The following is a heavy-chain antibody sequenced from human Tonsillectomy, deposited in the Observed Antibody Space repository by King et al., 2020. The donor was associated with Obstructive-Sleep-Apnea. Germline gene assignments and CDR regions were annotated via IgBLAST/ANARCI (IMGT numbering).Heavy chain of an antibody. CDR2: IYSSGST. J-gene: IGHJ6*02. CDR3: ARDFLGGDYGPYSYYGMDV. D-gene: IGHD4-17*01. CDR1: GGSISSYY. V-gene: IGHV4-4*07. Sequence: VQLQESGPGLVKPSETLSLTCTVSGGSISSYYWNWIRQPAGKGLEWIGRIYSSGSTNYNPSLKSRVTMSVDTSKNQFSLKLSSVTAADTAVYYCARDFLGGDYGPYSYYGMDVWDQGTTVTVSS.